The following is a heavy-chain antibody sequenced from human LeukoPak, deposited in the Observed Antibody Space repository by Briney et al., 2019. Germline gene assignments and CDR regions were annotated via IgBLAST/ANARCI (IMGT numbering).Heavy chain of an antibody. Sequence: KPGGSLRLSCAASGFTFSNAWMSWVRQAPGKGLEWVGHIKSKTDGGTTDYAAPVKGRFTISRDDSKNTLYLQMNSLKTEDTAVYYCTTDGDYGGTDVWGQGTTVTVSS. CDR1: GFTFSNAW. CDR2: IKSKTDGGTT. J-gene: IGHJ6*02. D-gene: IGHD4-17*01. V-gene: IGHV3-15*01. CDR3: TTDGDYGGTDV.